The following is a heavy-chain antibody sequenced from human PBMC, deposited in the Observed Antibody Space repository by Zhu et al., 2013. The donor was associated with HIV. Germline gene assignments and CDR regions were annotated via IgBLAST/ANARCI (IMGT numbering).Heavy chain of an antibody. Sequence: VQLQESGPGLVKPSETLSLTCTVSGGSISSSSYYWGWIRQPPGKGLEWIGSIYYSGSTNYNPSLKSRVTISVDTSKNQFSLKLSSVTAADTAVYYCARGLVYDILTGYYFFDAFDIWGQGTMVTVSS. D-gene: IGHD3-9*01. J-gene: IGHJ3*02. CDR1: GGSISSSSYY. V-gene: IGHV4-39*07. CDR2: IYYSGST. CDR3: ARGLVYDILTGYYFFDAFDI.